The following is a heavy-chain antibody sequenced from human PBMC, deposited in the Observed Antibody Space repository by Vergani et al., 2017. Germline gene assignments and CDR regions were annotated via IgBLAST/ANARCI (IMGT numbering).Heavy chain of an antibody. CDR3: ARPPDYYDSSGYYYFRYYYYGMDV. D-gene: IGHD3-22*01. V-gene: IGHV1-18*04. J-gene: IGHJ6*02. CDR2: ISAYNGNT. CDR1: GYTFTSYG. Sequence: QVQLVQSGAEVKKPGASVKVSCKASGYTFTSYGISWVRQAPGQGLEWMGWISAYNGNTNYAQKLQGRVTMTTDTSTSTAYMELRSLRSDDTTVYYCARPPDYYDSSGYYYFRYYYYGMDVWGQGTTVTVSS.